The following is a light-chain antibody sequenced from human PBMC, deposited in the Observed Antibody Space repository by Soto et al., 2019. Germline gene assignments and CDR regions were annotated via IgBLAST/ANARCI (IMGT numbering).Light chain of an antibody. J-gene: IGKJ4*01. V-gene: IGKV3-20*01. Sequence: EIVLTQSPATLSLSPGERATLSCRASQSVRTYLFWVRHKPGQAPRLLVYGASTRPSGIPDRFSGSGSGMHFTLTITRLEPEDGAGYYCQQYGGLPLTFGGGTKVDI. CDR1: QSVRTY. CDR3: QQYGGLPLT. CDR2: GAS.